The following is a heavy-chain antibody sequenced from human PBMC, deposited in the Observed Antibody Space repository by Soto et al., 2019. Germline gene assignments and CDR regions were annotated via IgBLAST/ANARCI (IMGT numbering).Heavy chain of an antibody. CDR3: ARFPRIMADYGDHSIDY. D-gene: IGHD4-17*01. CDR2: INPSGGST. J-gene: IGHJ4*02. V-gene: IGHV1-46*03. CDR1: GYTFTSYY. Sequence: QVQLVQSGAEVKKPGASVKVSCKASGYTFTSYYMHWVRQAPGQGLEWMGIINPSGGSTSYAQKFQGRVTMTRDTSTSTVYMELSSLRSEDTAVYYCARFPRIMADYGDHSIDYWGQGTLVTVSS.